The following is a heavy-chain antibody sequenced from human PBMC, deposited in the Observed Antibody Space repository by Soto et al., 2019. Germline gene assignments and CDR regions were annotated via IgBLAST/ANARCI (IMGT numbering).Heavy chain of an antibody. CDR3: ASFPTAQWEEGFMAFDV. J-gene: IGHJ3*01. CDR2: INQSGST. CDR1: GGSFSGYY. D-gene: IGHD1-26*01. V-gene: IGHV4-34*02. Sequence: QVQLRQWGAGLLKPSETLSLTCGVYGGSFSGYYWTWIRQPPGKGLEWIGEINQSGSTNYSPFLKRRMTTSVYTSKIQFSLKLNSVTAADTAVYYCASFPTAQWEEGFMAFDVWGQGSMVTVSS.